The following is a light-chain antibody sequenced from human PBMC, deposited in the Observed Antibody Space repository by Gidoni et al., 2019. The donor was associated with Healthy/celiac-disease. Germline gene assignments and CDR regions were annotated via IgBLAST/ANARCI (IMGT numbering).Light chain of an antibody. CDR2: LGS. Sequence: DIVMTQSPLSLPVTPGEPASISCRSSQSLLHSNGYNYLDWYLQKPGQSPQLLIYLGSNRASGVPDRFRGSGSGTDFTLKISRVEAEDVGVYYCMQALQTPAFGQXTKVEIK. J-gene: IGKJ1*01. CDR3: MQALQTPA. CDR1: QSLLHSNGYNY. V-gene: IGKV2-28*01.